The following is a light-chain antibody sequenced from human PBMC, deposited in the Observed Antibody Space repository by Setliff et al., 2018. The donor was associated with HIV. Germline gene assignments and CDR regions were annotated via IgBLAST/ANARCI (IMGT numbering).Light chain of an antibody. CDR1: SSNVGNYNL. V-gene: IGLV2-23*02. J-gene: IGLJ2*01. CDR2: EVD. CDR3: CSYAGSSTCI. Sequence: LTQPASVSGSPGQSITISCTGTSSNVGNYNLVPWYQQHPGNAPKLIVYEVDKRPSGVSSRFSGSKSGNTASLAISGLQAEDEADYYCCSYAGSSTCIFGGGTKVTVL.